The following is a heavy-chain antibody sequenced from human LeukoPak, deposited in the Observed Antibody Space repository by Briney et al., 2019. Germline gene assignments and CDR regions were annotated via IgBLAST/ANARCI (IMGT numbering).Heavy chain of an antibody. J-gene: IGHJ3*02. CDR3: ARERDASDAFDI. CDR2: ISSRSSYI. V-gene: IGHV3-21*01. D-gene: IGHD5-24*01. CDR1: GFTFSIYS. Sequence: GGSLRLSCVASGFTFSIYSMNWVRQAPGKGVEWVSSISSRSSYIDYADSVKGRFTISRDTAKNSLYLQMKSPRAEDTAVYYCARERDASDAFDIWGQGTMVTVSS.